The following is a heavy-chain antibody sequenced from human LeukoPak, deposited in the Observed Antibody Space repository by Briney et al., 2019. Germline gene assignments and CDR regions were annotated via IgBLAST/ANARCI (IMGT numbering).Heavy chain of an antibody. CDR3: ARHSPLIVVVPAASNAFDI. J-gene: IGHJ3*02. CDR1: GYSISSGYY. V-gene: IGHV4-38-2*01. D-gene: IGHD2-2*01. Sequence: SETLSLTCAVSGYSISSGYYWGWIRQPPGKGLEWIGSIYHSGSTYYNPSLKSRVTISVDTSKNQFSLKLSSVTAADTAVYYCARHSPLIVVVPAASNAFDIWGQGKMVTVSS. CDR2: IYHSGST.